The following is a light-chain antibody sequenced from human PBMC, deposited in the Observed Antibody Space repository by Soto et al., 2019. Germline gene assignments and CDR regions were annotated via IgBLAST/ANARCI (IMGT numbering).Light chain of an antibody. CDR3: QQYNSWPQIT. CDR1: QSVSSN. V-gene: IGKV3D-15*01. Sequence: EIVLTQSPATLSLSPGERATLSCRASQSVSSNLAWYQQKPGQAPRLLIYGASTRATGIPDRFSGSGSETQYTLTISSLQSEDFAVYYCQQYNSWPQITFGQGTRLEIK. CDR2: GAS. J-gene: IGKJ5*01.